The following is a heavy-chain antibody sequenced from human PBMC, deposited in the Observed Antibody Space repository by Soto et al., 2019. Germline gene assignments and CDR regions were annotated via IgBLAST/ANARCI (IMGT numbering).Heavy chain of an antibody. CDR1: GYKFTSYW. D-gene: IGHD2-2*01. Sequence: GESLKISCKGSGYKFTSYWIGWVRQMPGKGLELMGIVNPGDSDTRYSPSFQGQVTISADESISTAYLQWSSLKASDTAMYYCARLSCSSTNCGFDYWGQGPLVTVSS. J-gene: IGHJ4*02. V-gene: IGHV5-51*01. CDR3: ARLSCSSTNCGFDY. CDR2: VNPGDSDT.